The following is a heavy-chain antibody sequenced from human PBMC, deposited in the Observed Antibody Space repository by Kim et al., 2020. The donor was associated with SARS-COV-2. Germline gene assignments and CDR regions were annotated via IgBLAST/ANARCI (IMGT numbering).Heavy chain of an antibody. Sequence: SETLSLTCTVSGGSISSSSYYWGWIRQPPGKGLEWIGSIYYSGSTYYNPSLKSRVTISVDTSKNQFSLKLSSVTAADTAVYYCARDLLYYDFWSGYKGGGYFDYWGQGTLVTVSS. CDR2: IYYSGST. CDR1: GGSISSSSYY. V-gene: IGHV4-39*07. J-gene: IGHJ4*02. CDR3: ARDLLYYDFWSGYKGGGYFDY. D-gene: IGHD3-3*01.